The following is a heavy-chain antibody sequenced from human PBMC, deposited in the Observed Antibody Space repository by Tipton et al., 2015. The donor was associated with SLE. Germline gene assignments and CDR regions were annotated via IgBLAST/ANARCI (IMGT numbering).Heavy chain of an antibody. D-gene: IGHD1-26*01. CDR1: GYTFTGYY. CDR3: ARTGAATDSYYHGMDV. Sequence: QLVQSGAEVKKPGASVKVSCKASGYTFTGYYMHWVRQAPGQGLEWMGWINPNSGGTNYAQKFQGRVTMTRDTSISTAYMELSRRRSDATAVYFCARTGAATDSYYHGMDVWGQGPTVTLSS. J-gene: IGHJ6*02. V-gene: IGHV1-2*02. CDR2: INPNSGGT.